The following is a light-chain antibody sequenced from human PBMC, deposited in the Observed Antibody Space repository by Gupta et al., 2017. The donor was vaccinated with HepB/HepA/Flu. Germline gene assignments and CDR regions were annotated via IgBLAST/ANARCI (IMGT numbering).Light chain of an antibody. CDR1: QSLLHSNGYSY. Sequence: DIVMTQSPLSLPVTPGEPASISCRSSQSLLHSNGYSYLDWYLQKPGQSPQLLIYLGSNRASGVPDRFSGSGSGTDFTLKISRVEAEDVGVYYCMQALQTPRTFGQGTKLEI. CDR2: LGS. J-gene: IGKJ2*01. V-gene: IGKV2-28*01. CDR3: MQALQTPRT.